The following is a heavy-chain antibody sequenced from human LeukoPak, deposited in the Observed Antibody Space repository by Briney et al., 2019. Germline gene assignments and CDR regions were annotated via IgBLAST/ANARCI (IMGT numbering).Heavy chain of an antibody. CDR1: GYTFTSYD. Sequence: ASVKVSCKASGYTFTSYDINWVRQAPGQGLEWMGWMNPESGKTGYAQNFRGRVTMTEDTSTDTAYMELSSLRSEDTAVYYCATDFIAAAGFDYWGQGTLVTVSS. D-gene: IGHD6-13*01. CDR2: MNPESGKT. V-gene: IGHV1-8*01. J-gene: IGHJ4*02. CDR3: ATDFIAAAGFDY.